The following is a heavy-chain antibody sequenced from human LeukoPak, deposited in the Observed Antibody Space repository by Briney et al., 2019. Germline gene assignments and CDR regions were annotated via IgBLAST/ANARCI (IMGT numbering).Heavy chain of an antibody. CDR1: GYTFTGYY. D-gene: IGHD2-2*01. V-gene: IGHV1-2*02. Sequence: ASVTVSCKASGYTFTGYYMHWVRRAPGQGLEWMGWINPNSGGTNYAQKFQGRVTMTRDTSISTAYMELSRLRSDDTAVYYCAREDCSSTSCYLSEAFDIWGQGTMVTVSS. CDR3: AREDCSSTSCYLSEAFDI. CDR2: INPNSGGT. J-gene: IGHJ3*02.